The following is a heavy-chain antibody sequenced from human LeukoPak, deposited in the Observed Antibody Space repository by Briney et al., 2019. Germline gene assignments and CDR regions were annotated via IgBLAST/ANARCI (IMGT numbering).Heavy chain of an antibody. D-gene: IGHD2/OR15-2a*01. V-gene: IGHV3-11*04. Sequence: GGSLRLSCAASGFTFTDYYMTWIRQAPGKGLEWVSYISSSGSVIHYADSVKGRFTISRGNAKNLVYLQMKSLRAEDTAVYFCARDTTDYYYMDVWGKGTAVTVSS. J-gene: IGHJ6*03. CDR3: ARDTTDYYYMDV. CDR1: GFTFTDYY. CDR2: ISSSGSVI.